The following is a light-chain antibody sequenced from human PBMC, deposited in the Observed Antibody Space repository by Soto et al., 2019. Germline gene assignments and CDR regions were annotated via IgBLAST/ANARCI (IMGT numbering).Light chain of an antibody. Sequence: DIPMTQSPSTLSASVGDRVTITCRASQSVSTWLAWYQQKPGKAPKLLIYKASNLESGVPSRFTGSGSGTAFTLTISSLQPDDFATYYCQQYNSWTFGQGTKVDI. V-gene: IGKV1-5*03. CDR2: KAS. CDR3: QQYNSWT. J-gene: IGKJ1*01. CDR1: QSVSTW.